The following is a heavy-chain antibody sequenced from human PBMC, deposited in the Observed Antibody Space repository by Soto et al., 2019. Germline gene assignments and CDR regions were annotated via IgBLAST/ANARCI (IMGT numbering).Heavy chain of an antibody. J-gene: IGHJ6*02. Sequence: QVQLVQSGAEVKKPGSSVKVSCKASGGTFSSYAISWVRQAPGQGLEWMGGIIPIFGTANYAQKFQGRVTITADESTSTAYMELSSLRSEDTAVYYCASKDGGNSYYYYYGMDVWGQGTTVTVSS. V-gene: IGHV1-69*01. CDR1: GGTFSSYA. CDR2: IIPIFGTA. D-gene: IGHD2-21*02. CDR3: ASKDGGNSYYYYYGMDV.